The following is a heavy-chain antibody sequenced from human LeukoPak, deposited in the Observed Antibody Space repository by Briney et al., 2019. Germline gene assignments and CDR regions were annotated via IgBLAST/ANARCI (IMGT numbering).Heavy chain of an antibody. CDR1: GYTFTSYG. CDR3: ASQQQLVRHDAFDI. Sequence: ASVKVFCKASGYTFTSYGISWVRQAPGQGLEWMGWISAYNGNTNYAQKLQGRVTMTTDTSTSTAYMELRSLRSDDTAVYYCASQQQLVRHDAFDIWGQGTMVTVSS. J-gene: IGHJ3*02. D-gene: IGHD6-13*01. CDR2: ISAYNGNT. V-gene: IGHV1-18*01.